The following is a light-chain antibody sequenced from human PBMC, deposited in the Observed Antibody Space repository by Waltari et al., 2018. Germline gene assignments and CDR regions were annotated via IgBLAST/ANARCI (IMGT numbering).Light chain of an antibody. V-gene: IGKV4-1*01. Sequence: DIVMTQSPDSLAVSLGERATINCKSSQSVLYNSNSKNYLAWYQQKPGQPPKLLIKWASTRESGVSARFSGSGSGTEFTLTISSLQAEDVAVYYCQQHYTPPFTFGPGTKVDIK. CDR3: QQHYTPPFT. CDR2: WAS. CDR1: QSVLYNSNSKNY. J-gene: IGKJ3*01.